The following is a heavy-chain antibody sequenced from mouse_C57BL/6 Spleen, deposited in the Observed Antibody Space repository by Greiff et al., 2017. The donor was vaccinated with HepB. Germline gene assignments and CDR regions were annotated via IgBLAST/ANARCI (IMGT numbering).Heavy chain of an antibody. CDR3: PYYYGSSHYWYFDV. D-gene: IGHD1-1*01. CDR2: IDPETGGT. Sequence: ESGAELVRPGASVTLSCKASGYTFTDYEMHWVKQTPVHGLEWIGAIDPETGGTAYNQKFKGKAILTADKSSSTAYMELRSLTSEDSAVYYCPYYYGSSHYWYFDVWGTGTTVTVSS. V-gene: IGHV1-15*01. CDR1: GYTFTDYE. J-gene: IGHJ1*03.